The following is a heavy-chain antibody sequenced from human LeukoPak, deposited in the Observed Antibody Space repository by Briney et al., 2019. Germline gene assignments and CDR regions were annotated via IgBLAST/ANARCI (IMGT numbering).Heavy chain of an antibody. CDR3: ARDSLIAAAGDFDY. CDR2: IYYSGST. Sequence: SETLSLTCTVSGGSIGSGDYYWSWIRQPPGKGLEWIGYIYYSGSTYYNPSLKSRVTISVDTSKNQFSLKLSSVTAADTAVYYCARDSLIAAAGDFDYWGQGTLVTVSS. CDR1: GGSIGSGDYY. D-gene: IGHD6-13*01. V-gene: IGHV4-30-4*08. J-gene: IGHJ4*02.